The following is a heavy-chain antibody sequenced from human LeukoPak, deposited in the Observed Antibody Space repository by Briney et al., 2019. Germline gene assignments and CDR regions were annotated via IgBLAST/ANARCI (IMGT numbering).Heavy chain of an antibody. Sequence: GGSLRLSCTASGFTFSSYAMSWVRQAPGRGLEWVSGISGSSGSTDYADSVKGRFTISRDNSKNTLYLQMNSLRAEDTAVYYCCLWFNNWFDPWGQGTLVTVSS. V-gene: IGHV3-23*01. J-gene: IGHJ5*02. D-gene: IGHD3-10*01. CDR3: CLWFNNWFDP. CDR1: GFTFSSYA. CDR2: ISGSSGST.